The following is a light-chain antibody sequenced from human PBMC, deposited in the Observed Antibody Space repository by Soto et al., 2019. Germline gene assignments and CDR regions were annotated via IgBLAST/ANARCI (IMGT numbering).Light chain of an antibody. Sequence: DIQMTQSPSTLSASVGDRVTITCRASQSISTYLAWYRHKPGDAPKLLIYKASTLERGVPSRFSGSGSGTDFTLTISSLQPDDFATYYCHPYNSDSRTFGQGTKVEAK. J-gene: IGKJ1*01. CDR1: QSISTY. CDR3: HPYNSDSRT. CDR2: KAS. V-gene: IGKV1-5*03.